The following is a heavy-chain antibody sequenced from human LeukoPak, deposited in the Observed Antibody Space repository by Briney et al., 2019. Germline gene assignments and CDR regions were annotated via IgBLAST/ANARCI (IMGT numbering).Heavy chain of an antibody. D-gene: IGHD1-1*01. CDR3: ARVAKERVGGVYYFDY. Sequence: GGSLRLSCAASGFTFSDYDMHWVRQATGRGLEWVSAIGTAGDTYYTGSVKGRLTISRENAKNSLYLQMNSLRAGDTAVYYCARVAKERVGGVYYFDYWGQGTLVTVSS. J-gene: IGHJ4*02. CDR1: GFTFSDYD. CDR2: IGTAGDT. V-gene: IGHV3-13*01.